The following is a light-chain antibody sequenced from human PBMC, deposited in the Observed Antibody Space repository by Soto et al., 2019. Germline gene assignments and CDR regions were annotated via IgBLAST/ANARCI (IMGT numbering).Light chain of an antibody. CDR1: SGSVSTRYY. J-gene: IGLJ3*02. Sequence: QTVVTQEPSFSVSPGGTVTLTCGVSSGSVSTRYYPSWYQQTPGQALRTLIYSTSTRSSGVPDRFSGSIVGNKAALTISGAQADDESDYYCVLYMGSGIWVFGGGTQLTVL. CDR2: STS. V-gene: IGLV8-61*01. CDR3: VLYMGSGIWV.